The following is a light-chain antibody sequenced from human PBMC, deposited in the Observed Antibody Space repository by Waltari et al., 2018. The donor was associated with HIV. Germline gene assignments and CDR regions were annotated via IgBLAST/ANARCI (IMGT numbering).Light chain of an antibody. Sequence: QSLLTQPPSVSGAPGPRVTISCTGSRSNMGAGYHVHWYQQLPGTAPKLLIYGNSKRPSGVPDRFSGSKSGTSASLAITGLQAEDEADYYCQSYDSSLSIVFGTGTKVTVL. CDR2: GNS. J-gene: IGLJ1*01. V-gene: IGLV1-40*01. CDR1: RSNMGAGYH. CDR3: QSYDSSLSIV.